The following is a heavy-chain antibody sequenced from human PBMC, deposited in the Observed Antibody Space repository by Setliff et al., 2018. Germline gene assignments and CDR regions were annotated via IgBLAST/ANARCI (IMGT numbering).Heavy chain of an antibody. Sequence: ASVKVSCKASGYTFTSYYMHWVRQAPGQGLEWMGIINPSGDSTSYAQKFQGRVTMTRDTSTSTVYMELSSLRSEDTAVYFCASDRLQTRSAVAGTIGDYWGQGTLVTVSS. V-gene: IGHV1-46*01. CDR1: GYTFTSYY. D-gene: IGHD6-19*01. J-gene: IGHJ4*02. CDR3: ASDRLQTRSAVAGTIGDY. CDR2: INPSGDST.